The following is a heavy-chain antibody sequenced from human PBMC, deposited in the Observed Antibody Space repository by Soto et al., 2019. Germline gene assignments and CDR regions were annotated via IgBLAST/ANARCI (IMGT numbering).Heavy chain of an antibody. V-gene: IGHV3-30*04. D-gene: IGHD1-26*01. Sequence: GGSLRLSCAASGFTFSSYAMHWVRQAPGKGLEWVAVISYDGSNKYYADSVKGRFTISRDNSKNTLYLQMNSLRAEDTAVYYCARDRGGATTWYVDYWGQGTLVTVSS. CDR2: ISYDGSNK. CDR1: GFTFSSYA. CDR3: ARDRGGATTWYVDY. J-gene: IGHJ4*02.